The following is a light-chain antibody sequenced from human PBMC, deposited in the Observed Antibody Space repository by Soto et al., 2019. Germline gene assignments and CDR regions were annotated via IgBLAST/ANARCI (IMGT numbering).Light chain of an antibody. CDR2: AAS. CDR3: QQYNSYSIT. J-gene: IGKJ5*01. CDR1: QSISSW. V-gene: IGKV1-5*01. Sequence: DTRMKQCRSAQSGRVRDRVTHTSRASQSISSWLAWYQQKPGKAPKLLIYAASTLQSGVPSRFSGSGSGTEFTLTISSLQPDDFATYYSQQYNSYSITFGQGTRLEIK.